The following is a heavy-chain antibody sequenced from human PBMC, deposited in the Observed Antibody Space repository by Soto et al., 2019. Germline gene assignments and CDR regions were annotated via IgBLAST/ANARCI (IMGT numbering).Heavy chain of an antibody. CDR3: VRGDNWNDEASDY. CDR2: IWSDGNSR. D-gene: IGHD1-1*01. V-gene: IGHV3-33*01. Sequence: QVQLVESGGGVVQAGRSLRLSCAASGFMFSNHGMHWVRQAPGKGLEWVAVIWSDGNSRYYADSVKGRFTISRDNSKNTLYLQMNSLRAEDTAVYYCVRGDNWNDEASDYWGQGTLVTVSS. J-gene: IGHJ4*02. CDR1: GFMFSNHG.